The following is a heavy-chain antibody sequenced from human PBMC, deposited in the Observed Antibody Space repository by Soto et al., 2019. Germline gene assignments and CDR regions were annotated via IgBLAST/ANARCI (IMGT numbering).Heavy chain of an antibody. Sequence: EVQMLESGGGLVQPGGSLRLSGAASGFTFSTYAMSWVRQAPGKGLEWVSAISGRVGSTYYADSVKGRFTISRDNSKSTLYLQMNRLRAEDTAVYYCARGYSGYDLNWFDPWGQGTLVTVSS. V-gene: IGHV3-23*01. D-gene: IGHD5-12*01. CDR3: ARGYSGYDLNWFDP. J-gene: IGHJ5*02. CDR2: ISGRVGST. CDR1: GFTFSTYA.